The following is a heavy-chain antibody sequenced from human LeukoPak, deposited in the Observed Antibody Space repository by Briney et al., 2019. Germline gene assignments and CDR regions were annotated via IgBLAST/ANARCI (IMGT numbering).Heavy chain of an antibody. CDR1: GFTFSSYW. Sequence: PGGSLRLSCGASGFTFSSYWMTWVRQAPGKGLEWVANIKQDGSEKYYVDSVKGRFTVSRDNAKNSLYLQLNNLRAEDTAVYYCARENRIGWLGEVNLFDPWGQGTLVIVSS. CDR2: IKQDGSEK. V-gene: IGHV3-7*03. D-gene: IGHD3-10*01. CDR3: ARENRIGWLGEVNLFDP. J-gene: IGHJ5*02.